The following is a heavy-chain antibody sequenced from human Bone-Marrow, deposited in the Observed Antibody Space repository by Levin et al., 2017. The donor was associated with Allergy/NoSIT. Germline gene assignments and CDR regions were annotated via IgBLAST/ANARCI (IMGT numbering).Heavy chain of an antibody. Sequence: GGSLRLSCAASEFTFSNYEMTWVRQAPGKGLEHISYISTGGGTIYAESVKGRFTISRDNAENSLYLRMNSLGAEDTAVYYCVRKSSSLRNGFDIWGQGTMVTVSS. V-gene: IGHV3-48*03. CDR2: ISTGGGTI. CDR1: EFTFSNYE. J-gene: IGHJ3*02. CDR3: VRKSSSLRNGFDI.